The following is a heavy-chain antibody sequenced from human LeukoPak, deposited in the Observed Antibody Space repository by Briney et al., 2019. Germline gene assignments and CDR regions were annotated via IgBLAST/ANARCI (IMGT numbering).Heavy chain of an antibody. D-gene: IGHD2-21*02. V-gene: IGHV1-46*01. Sequence: ASVKVSCKASGYTFTSYYMHWVRQAPGQGLEWMGIINPSGGSTSYAQKFQGRVTMTRDTSTSTVYMELSSLRSEDTAVYYCAREWDIYYCGGDCYTEEYFQHWGQGTLVTVSS. J-gene: IGHJ1*01. CDR3: AREWDIYYCGGDCYTEEYFQH. CDR1: GYTFTSYY. CDR2: INPSGGST.